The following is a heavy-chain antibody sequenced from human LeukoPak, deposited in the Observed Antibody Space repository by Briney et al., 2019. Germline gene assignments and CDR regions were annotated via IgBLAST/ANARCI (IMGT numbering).Heavy chain of an antibody. V-gene: IGHV3-30-3*01. D-gene: IGHD3-22*01. CDR1: GFTFSDYA. CDR2: ISNDGSNK. J-gene: IGHJ4*02. Sequence: GRSLRLSCAASGFTFSDYAIHWVRQSPVKGLEWVAVISNDGSNKYYADSVKGRFTISRDNSKNTLYLQMNSLRAEDTAVYYCAREGSGYYIDYWGQGTLVTVSS. CDR3: AREGSGYYIDY.